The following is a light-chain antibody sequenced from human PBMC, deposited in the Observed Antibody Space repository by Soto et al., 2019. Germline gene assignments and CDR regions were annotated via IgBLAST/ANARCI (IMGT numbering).Light chain of an antibody. V-gene: IGKV3-15*01. CDR3: QQYNNWPPEAT. CDR1: QSVRTN. CDR2: SAS. J-gene: IGKJ3*01. Sequence: EIVLTQSPATLSVSPGEKATLSCRTSQSVRTNLVWYQQKVGLPPRLLIYSASIRATDVPARFSGSGSGTDFSLTISSLQAEDFGIYYCQQYNNWPPEATFGPGTRVHL.